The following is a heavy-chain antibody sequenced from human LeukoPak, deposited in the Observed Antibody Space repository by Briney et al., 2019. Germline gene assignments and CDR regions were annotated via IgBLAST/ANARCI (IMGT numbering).Heavy chain of an antibody. Sequence: SETLSLTCTVSGGSISSYYWSWIRQPPGKGLEWIGYIHTRGSTNYNPSLKSRVTISVDTSKNQFSLKLSSVTAADTAVYYCAGNSGWYVYSYWGQGTLVSVSS. J-gene: IGHJ4*02. D-gene: IGHD6-19*01. CDR1: GGSISSYY. CDR3: AGNSGWYVYSY. V-gene: IGHV4-4*09. CDR2: IHTRGST.